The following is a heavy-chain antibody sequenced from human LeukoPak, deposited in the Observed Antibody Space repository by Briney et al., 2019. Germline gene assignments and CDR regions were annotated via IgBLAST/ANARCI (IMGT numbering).Heavy chain of an antibody. J-gene: IGHJ4*02. CDR2: INGDGSHI. Sequence: PGGSLRLSCVASGFTFSDYWIHWVRQAPGKGLVWVSGINGDGSHINYADSVKGRFTVSRDNAKNTVHLQVNSLRAEDTDVYYCARDLRPSDHWGQGTLVTVSS. CDR3: ARDLRPSDH. D-gene: IGHD4-17*01. V-gene: IGHV3-74*01. CDR1: GFTFSDYW.